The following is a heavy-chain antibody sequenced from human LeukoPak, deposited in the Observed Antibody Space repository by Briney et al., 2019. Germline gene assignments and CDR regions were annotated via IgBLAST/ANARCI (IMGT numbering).Heavy chain of an antibody. J-gene: IGHJ4*02. CDR1: GYFISSGYF. D-gene: IGHD4-17*01. CDR3: ARGWPTTVTTDY. Sequence: SETLSLTCTVSGYFISSGYFWGWIRQPPGRGLEWIGSMYHSGSAYYNPSLKSRVTISLDTSKNQFSLKLTSVTAADTAVYYCARGWPTTVTTDYWGQGTLVTVSS. CDR2: MYHSGSA. V-gene: IGHV4-38-2*02.